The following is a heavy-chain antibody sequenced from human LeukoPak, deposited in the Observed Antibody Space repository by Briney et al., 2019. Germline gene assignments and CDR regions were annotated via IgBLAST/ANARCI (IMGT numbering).Heavy chain of an antibody. J-gene: IGHJ4*02. CDR3: ARAKAAAGVAWRGYFDY. CDR2: IYYSGST. V-gene: IGHV4-59*01. D-gene: IGHD6-13*01. Sequence: SETLSLTCTVSGGSISSYYWSWIRQPPGKGLEWIGYIYYSGSTNYNPSLKSRVTISVDTSKNQFSLKLSSVTAADTAVYYCARAKAAAGVAWRGYFDYWGQGTLVTVS. CDR1: GGSISSYY.